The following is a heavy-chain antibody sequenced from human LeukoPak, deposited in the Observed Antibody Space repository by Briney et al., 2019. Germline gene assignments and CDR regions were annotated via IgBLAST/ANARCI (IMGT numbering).Heavy chain of an antibody. CDR1: GFTFSSYS. V-gene: IGHV3-48*01. Sequence: GGSLRLSCAASGFTFSSYSMNWVRQAPGKGLEWVSYISSRGSPIYYADSVKGRFTISRDNAKNSLYMQMNSLRAEDTAVYYCARGVSSSWLASYYYYYYMDVWGKGTTVTVSS. D-gene: IGHD6-13*01. CDR3: ARGVSSSWLASYYYYYYMDV. CDR2: ISSRGSPI. J-gene: IGHJ6*03.